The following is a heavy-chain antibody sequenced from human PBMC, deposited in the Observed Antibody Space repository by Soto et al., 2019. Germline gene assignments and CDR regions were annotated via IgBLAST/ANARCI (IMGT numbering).Heavy chain of an antibody. CDR2: ISSSSSYI. V-gene: IGHV3-21*01. D-gene: IGHD3-3*01. Sequence: GGSLRLSCAASGFTFSSYSMNWVRQAPGKGLEWVSSISSSSSYIYYADSVKGRFTISRDNAKNSLYLQMNSLRAEDTAVYNVAGNTVRNYDFGSGYYPYYYYYGMDVWGQGTTVTVSS. CDR1: GFTFSSYS. CDR3: AGNTVRNYDFGSGYYPYYYYYGMDV. J-gene: IGHJ6*02.